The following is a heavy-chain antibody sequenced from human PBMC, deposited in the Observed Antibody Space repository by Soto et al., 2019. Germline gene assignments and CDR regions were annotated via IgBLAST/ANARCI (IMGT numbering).Heavy chain of an antibody. J-gene: IGHJ4*02. CDR1: GGSISSGGYY. CDR2: IYYSGST. Sequence: QVQLQESGPGLVKPSQTLSLTCTVSGGSISSGGYYWSWIRQHPGKGLEWIGYIYYSGSTYYNPYLKSRVTISVDTSKNQFSLKLSSVTAADTAVYYCARGGGNRSGYYPVPDYWGQGTLVTVSS. V-gene: IGHV4-31*03. D-gene: IGHD3-22*01. CDR3: ARGGGNRSGYYPVPDY.